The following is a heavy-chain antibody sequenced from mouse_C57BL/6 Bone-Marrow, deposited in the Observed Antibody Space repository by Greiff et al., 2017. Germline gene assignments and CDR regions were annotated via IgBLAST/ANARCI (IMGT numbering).Heavy chain of an antibody. J-gene: IGHJ1*03. Sequence: VQLQESGAELARPGASVKLSCKASGYTFTSYGISWVKQRAGQGLEWIGEIYPRSGNTYYNEKFKGKATLTADKSSSTAYMELRSLTSEDSAVYFGARCGKDWYFDVWGTGTTVTVSS. CDR1: GYTFTSYG. D-gene: IGHD1-1*02. CDR2: IYPRSGNT. CDR3: ARCGKDWYFDV. V-gene: IGHV1-81*01.